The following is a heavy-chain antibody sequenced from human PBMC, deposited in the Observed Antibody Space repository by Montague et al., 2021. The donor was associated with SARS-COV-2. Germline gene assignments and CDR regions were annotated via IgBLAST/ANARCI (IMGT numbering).Heavy chain of an antibody. J-gene: IGHJ4*02. Sequence: SETLSLTCTVSGGSLSGYYWSWFRQPPGKGLEWIGYISDSGSTYYNPSLTSRVTMSVDTSKNQFSLKVNSVTAADTAVYYCARHDSATRSAVYWGQGTLVTVSS. CDR3: ARHDSATRSAVY. CDR1: GGSLSGYY. D-gene: IGHD4-11*01. CDR2: ISDSGST. V-gene: IGHV4-59*04.